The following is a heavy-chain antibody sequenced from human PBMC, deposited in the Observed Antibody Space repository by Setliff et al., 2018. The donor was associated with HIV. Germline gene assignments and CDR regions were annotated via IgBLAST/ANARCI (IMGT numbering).Heavy chain of an antibody. J-gene: IGHJ4*02. CDR3: ARGGGNVDY. CDR1: GGSFSGHY. V-gene: IGHV4-34*01. D-gene: IGHD3-16*01. CDR2: INHSGST. Sequence: PSETLSLTCAVYGGSFSGHYWSWIRQPPGKGLEWIGEINHSGSTNYNPSLKSRVTISVDTSKNQFSLKLTAVTAADTAVYYCARGGGNVDYWGRGTLVTVSS.